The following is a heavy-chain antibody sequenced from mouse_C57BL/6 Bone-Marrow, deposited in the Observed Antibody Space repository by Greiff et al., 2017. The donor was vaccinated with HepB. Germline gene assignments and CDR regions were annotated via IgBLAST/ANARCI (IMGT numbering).Heavy chain of an antibody. CDR1: GFSLTSYG. CDR3: ANYGNYDYYAMDY. J-gene: IGHJ4*01. D-gene: IGHD2-1*01. CDR2: IWRGGST. V-gene: IGHV2-5*01. Sequence: VQLQQSGPGLVQPSQSLSITCTVSGFSLTSYGVHWVRPSPGKGLEWLGVIWRGGSTDYNAAFMSRQSITKDNSKSQFFFKMNSRQADDTAIYYYANYGNYDYYAMDYWGQGASVTVSS.